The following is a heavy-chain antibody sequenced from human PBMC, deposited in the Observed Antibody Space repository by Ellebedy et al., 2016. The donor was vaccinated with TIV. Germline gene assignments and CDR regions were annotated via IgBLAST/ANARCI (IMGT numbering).Heavy chain of an antibody. J-gene: IGHJ6*02. CDR3: AREVTLVRGVMVDYHGMDV. CDR1: GFTFSYYS. CDR2: ISSDGRFI. V-gene: IGHV3-21*01. Sequence: GESLKISXAASGFTFSYYSMNWVRQAPGKGLEWLTSISSDGRFIYDADSIKGRFTISRDNANQSLYLQMNTLRDEDTAVYYCAREVTLVRGVMVDYHGMDVWGRGTTVTISS. D-gene: IGHD3-10*01.